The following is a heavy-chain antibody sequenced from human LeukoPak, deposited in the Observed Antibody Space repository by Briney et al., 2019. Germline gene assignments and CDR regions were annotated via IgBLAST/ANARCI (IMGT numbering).Heavy chain of an antibody. CDR3: ARDSIVVVPAGTEFDY. CDR2: FSSSSSSYI. CDR1: GFTFSSFS. D-gene: IGHD2-2*01. J-gene: IGHJ4*02. V-gene: IGHV3-21*04. Sequence: GGSLRLSCTASGFTFSSFSMNWVRQAPGKGLEWVSSFSSSSSSYIYYADSVKGRFTISRDNAKNSLYLQMNSLRAEDTAVYYCARDSIVVVPAGTEFDYWGQGTLVTVSS.